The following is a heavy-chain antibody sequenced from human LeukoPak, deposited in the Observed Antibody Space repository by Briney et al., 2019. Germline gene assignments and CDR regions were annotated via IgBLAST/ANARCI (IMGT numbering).Heavy chain of an antibody. J-gene: IGHJ6*03. V-gene: IGHV4-59*01. CDR2: IYYSGST. D-gene: IGHD4-17*01. CDR3: ARVGNGDGYYYYYMDV. Sequence: SETLSLTCTISGGCISSYYWSWIRQPPGKGLEWIGYIYYSGSTNYNPSLKSRVTISVDTSKNQFSLKLSSVTAADTAVYYCARVGNGDGYYYYYMDVWGKGTTVTVSS. CDR1: GGCISSYY.